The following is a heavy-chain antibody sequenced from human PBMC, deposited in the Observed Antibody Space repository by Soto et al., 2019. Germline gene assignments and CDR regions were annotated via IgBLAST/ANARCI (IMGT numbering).Heavy chain of an antibody. V-gene: IGHV6-1*01. D-gene: IGHD5-12*01. CDR1: GHSVSSNIAA. CDR2: TYYRSKWYN. CDR3: ARDHGYDQRDYYYYYMDV. J-gene: IGHJ6*03. Sequence: SQTLSLTCAISGHSVSSNIAAWNWIRQSPSRGLEWLGRTYYRSKWYNDYAVSVKSRITINPDTSKNQYSLQLNSVTPEDTAVYYCARDHGYDQRDYYYYYMDVWGKGTTVTVSS.